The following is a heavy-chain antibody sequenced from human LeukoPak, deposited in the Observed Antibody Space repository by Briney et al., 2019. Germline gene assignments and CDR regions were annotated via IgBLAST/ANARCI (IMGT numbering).Heavy chain of an antibody. Sequence: SETLSLTCTVSGYSISSGYYWGWIRQPPGKGLEWIGSIYHSGSTYYNPSLKSRVTISVDTSKNQFSLKLSSVTAADTAVYYCACSVSYYDILTGSGYYYYMDVWGKGTTVTVSS. D-gene: IGHD3-9*01. J-gene: IGHJ6*03. CDR1: GYSISSGYY. V-gene: IGHV4-38-2*02. CDR2: IYHSGST. CDR3: ACSVSYYDILTGSGYYYYMDV.